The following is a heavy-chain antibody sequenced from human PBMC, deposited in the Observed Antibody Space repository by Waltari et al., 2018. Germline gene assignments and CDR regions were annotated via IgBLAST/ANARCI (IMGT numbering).Heavy chain of an antibody. CDR3: ARCSTGHYFDY. J-gene: IGHJ4*02. CDR2: FDRGGTT. V-gene: IGHV3-53*02. D-gene: IGHD2-8*02. Sequence: EVQLVETGGGLIQPGGSLRLSCAASGLTVSGNYMSWVRQAPGKGLEWVSIFDRGGTTYYADSVKARFTISRDNSKNTLYLQMNSLRAEDTAVYYCARCSTGHYFDYWGQGTLVTVSS. CDR1: GLTVSGNY.